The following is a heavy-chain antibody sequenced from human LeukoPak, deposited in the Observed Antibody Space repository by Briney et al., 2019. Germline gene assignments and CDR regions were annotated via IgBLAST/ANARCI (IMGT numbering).Heavy chain of an antibody. Sequence: SETLSLTCTVSGGSISSYYWGWIRQPPGKGLEWIGSIYYSGSTYYNPSLKSRVTISVDTSKNQFSLKLSSVTAADTAVYYCASLYSSGWLFDYWGQGTLVTVSS. CDR3: ASLYSSGWLFDY. D-gene: IGHD6-19*01. CDR1: GGSISSYY. CDR2: IYYSGST. V-gene: IGHV4-39*07. J-gene: IGHJ4*02.